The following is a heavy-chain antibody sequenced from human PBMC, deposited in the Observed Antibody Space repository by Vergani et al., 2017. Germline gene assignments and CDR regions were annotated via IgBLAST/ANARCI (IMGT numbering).Heavy chain of an antibody. V-gene: IGHV4-61*02. CDR3: ARDNKQLRPRAFDL. D-gene: IGHD4-23*01. Sequence: QVQLQESGPGLVKPSQTLSLTCTVSGASINNDFYYWHWIRQPAGKGLEWIGRIYVSGITDYNSSLQSRVSMSVDTSKNQFSLTLTSVTAADTAVYYCARDNKQLRPRAFDLWGRGTVVAVSS. J-gene: IGHJ3*01. CDR2: IYVSGIT. CDR1: GASINNDFYY.